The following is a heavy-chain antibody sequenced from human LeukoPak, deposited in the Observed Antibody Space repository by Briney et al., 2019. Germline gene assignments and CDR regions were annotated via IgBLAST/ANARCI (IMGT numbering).Heavy chain of an antibody. CDR1: GGSVSSGSYY. Sequence: NPSETLSLTCTVSGGSVSSGSYYWSWIRQPPGKGLEWIGYIYYSGSTNYNPSLKSRVTISVDTSKNQFSLKLSSVTAADTAVYYCASGIVGATTPFDIWGQGTMVTVSS. CDR3: ASGIVGATTPFDI. D-gene: IGHD1-26*01. V-gene: IGHV4-61*01. J-gene: IGHJ3*02. CDR2: IYYSGST.